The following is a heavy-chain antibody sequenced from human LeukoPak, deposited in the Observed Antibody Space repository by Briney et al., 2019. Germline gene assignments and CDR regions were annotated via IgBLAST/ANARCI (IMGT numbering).Heavy chain of an antibody. Sequence: ASVKVSCKASGYTFTGYYMHWVRQAPGQGLEWMGWINPNSGGTNYAQKFQGRVTMTRDTSISTAYMELSRLRSDDTAVYYGARLGGELVPFFDYWGQGTLVTVSS. CDR3: ARLGGELVPFFDY. J-gene: IGHJ4*02. D-gene: IGHD6-13*01. CDR1: GYTFTGYY. V-gene: IGHV1-2*02. CDR2: INPNSGGT.